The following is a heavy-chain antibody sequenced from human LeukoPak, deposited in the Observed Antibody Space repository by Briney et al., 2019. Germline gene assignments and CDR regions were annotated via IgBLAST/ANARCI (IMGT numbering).Heavy chain of an antibody. CDR2: VSYSGST. CDR1: GGSMSSYY. CDR3: ARNVGGLRGFDY. Sequence: PSETLSLTCTVSGGSMSSYYWSWIRQPPGKGLEWTGYVSYSGSTKYNSSLKSRVTISVVTSKDQFSLKLSSVTAADTAVYYCARNVGGLRGFDYWGQGTLVTVSS. V-gene: IGHV4-59*01. D-gene: IGHD3-10*01. J-gene: IGHJ4*02.